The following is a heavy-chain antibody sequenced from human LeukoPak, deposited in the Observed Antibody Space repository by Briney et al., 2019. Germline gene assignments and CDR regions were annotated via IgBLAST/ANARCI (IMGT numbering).Heavy chain of an antibody. J-gene: IGHJ4*02. V-gene: IGHV3-30*02. CDR1: GFIFCTYG. CDR3: AKDSLADIDY. Sequence: GGSLLLSCAASGFIFCTYGAYWVRQPPQERLEWVAFIRHDGSIKNYADSVKGRSTISRDNSKNTLYLQMNSLRAEDTAVYYCAKDSLADIDYWGQGTLVTVSS. CDR2: IRHDGSIK. D-gene: IGHD3-16*01.